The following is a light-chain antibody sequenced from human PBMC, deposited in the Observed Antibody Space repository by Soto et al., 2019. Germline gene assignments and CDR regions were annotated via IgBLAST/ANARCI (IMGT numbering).Light chain of an antibody. CDR3: CSYAGSTTWV. CDR1: SSDVGGYNY. CDR2: DVN. V-gene: IGLV2-11*01. Sequence: QSALTQPRSVSGSPGQSVTISCTGTSSDVGGYNYVSWYQQHPGKAPKLILYDVNKRPSGVPERFSGSKSGNTASLTISGLQAGDEADYYCCSYAGSTTWVFGGGTKLTVL. J-gene: IGLJ3*02.